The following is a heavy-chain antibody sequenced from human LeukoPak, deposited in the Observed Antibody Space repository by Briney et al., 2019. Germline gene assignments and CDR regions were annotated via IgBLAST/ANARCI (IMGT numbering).Heavy chain of an antibody. CDR1: GFTFSSYW. D-gene: IGHD3-10*01. J-gene: IGHJ5*02. V-gene: IGHV3-7*01. Sequence: GGSLRLSCAASGFTFSSYWMSWVRQAPGKGLEWVANIKQDGSEKYYVDSVKGRFTISRDNAKNSLYLQMNSLRAEDTAVYYCAREGWFGEFLPFNWFDPWGQGTLVTVSS. CDR3: AREGWFGEFLPFNWFDP. CDR2: IKQDGSEK.